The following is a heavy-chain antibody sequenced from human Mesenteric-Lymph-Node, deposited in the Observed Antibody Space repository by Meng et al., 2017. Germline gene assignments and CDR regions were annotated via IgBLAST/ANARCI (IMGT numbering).Heavy chain of an antibody. CDR1: GGSISSDFYN. J-gene: IGHJ3*01. Sequence: GSLRLSCTVSGGSISSDFYNWGWIRQPPGKGLEWIGEINQSGTTYYNPSLKSRVTMSIDTSKKQFSLKLSSVTAADTAMYYCATYVAYGDYNAFDVWGPGTEVTVSS. D-gene: IGHD4-17*01. CDR3: ATYVAYGDYNAFDV. V-gene: IGHV4-39*07. CDR2: INQSGTT.